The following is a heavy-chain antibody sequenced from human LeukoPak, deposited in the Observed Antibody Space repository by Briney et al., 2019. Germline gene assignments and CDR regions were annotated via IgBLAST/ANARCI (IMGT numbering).Heavy chain of an antibody. CDR2: IWYDGSNK. Sequence: GGSLRLSCAASGFTFSSYGMHWVRQAPGKGLEWVAVIWYDGSNKYYADSVKGRFTISRDNSKNTLYLQMNSLRAEDTAVYYCAGVSKSATTGTVLDYWGQGTLVTVSS. V-gene: IGHV3-33*01. D-gene: IGHD6-13*01. CDR3: AGVSKSATTGTVLDY. CDR1: GFTFSSYG. J-gene: IGHJ4*02.